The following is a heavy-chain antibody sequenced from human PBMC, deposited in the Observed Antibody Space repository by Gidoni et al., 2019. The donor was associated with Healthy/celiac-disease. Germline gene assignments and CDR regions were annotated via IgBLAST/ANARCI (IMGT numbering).Heavy chain of an antibody. CDR3: ARYLSNARSWGSFDD. Sequence: EVQLVEAGGGLVKPGGSLRLSCAASGFTFSSYSMNWVRQAHGKWMDCFSSISSIISYISYAVAVKGRFTISRYTAKISLYLQMNSLRAEDTAVYFCARYLSNARSWGSFDDWGQGTLVTVSS. CDR2: ISSIISYI. V-gene: IGHV3-21*01. D-gene: IGHD6-13*01. J-gene: IGHJ4*02. CDR1: GFTFSSYS.